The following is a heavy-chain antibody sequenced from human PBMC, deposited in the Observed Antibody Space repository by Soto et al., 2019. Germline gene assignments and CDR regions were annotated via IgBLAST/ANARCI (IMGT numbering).Heavy chain of an antibody. J-gene: IGHJ5*02. CDR1: GGTFSSYT. CDR2: IIPILGIA. CDR3: ARGIAVAGTINWFDP. V-gene: IGHV1-69*02. D-gene: IGHD6-19*01. Sequence: ASVKVSCKASGGTFSSYTISWVRQAPGQGLEWMGRIIPILGIANYAQKFQGRVTITADKSTSTAYMELSSLRSEDTAVYYCARGIAVAGTINWFDPWGQGTLVTVSS.